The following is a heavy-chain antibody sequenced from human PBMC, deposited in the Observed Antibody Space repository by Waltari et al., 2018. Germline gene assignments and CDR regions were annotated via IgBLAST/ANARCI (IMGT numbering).Heavy chain of an antibody. J-gene: IGHJ3*02. V-gene: IGHV3-23*01. D-gene: IGHD3-3*01. CDR2: ISGTSDKT. CDR1: RFIFSNFA. Sequence: EVYLLESGGDLVLPGGSLRLPCAASRFIFSNFAMTWVREAPGKGLEWVSSISGTSDKTYYADSVKGRFTISRDNSKNTLYLQINSLRADDTAVYYCAKGRGNKLDFIDGFDIWGQGTMVTVSP. CDR3: AKGRGNKLDFIDGFDI.